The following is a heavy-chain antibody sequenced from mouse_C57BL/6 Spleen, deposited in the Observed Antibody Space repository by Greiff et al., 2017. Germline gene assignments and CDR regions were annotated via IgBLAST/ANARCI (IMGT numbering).Heavy chain of an antibody. CDR2: IDPYDSYT. J-gene: IGHJ1*03. CDR3: ARRGNYPWYFDV. D-gene: IGHD2-1*01. Sequence: QVQLQQPGAELVMPGASVKLSCKASGYTFTSYWMHWVKQRPGQGLEWIGEIDPYDSYTNYNQKFKGKSTLTVDKSSSTAYMQLSSLTSEDSAVYYCARRGNYPWYFDVWGTGTTVTVSS. V-gene: IGHV1-69*01. CDR1: GYTFTSYW.